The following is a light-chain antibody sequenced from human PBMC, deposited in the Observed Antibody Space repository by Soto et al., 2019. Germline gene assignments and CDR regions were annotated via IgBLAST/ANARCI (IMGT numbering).Light chain of an antibody. V-gene: IGKV1-39*01. CDR3: QQSYSTLVA. Sequence: DIQMTPSPSSLSASVGDRVTITCRASQSISSYLNWYQQKPGKASKLLIYAASCLESGVSSRFSGSGSGADFSLTISSLRSEYFASYFCQQSYSTLVAFGQGTKVDIK. CDR1: QSISSY. CDR2: AAS. J-gene: IGKJ1*01.